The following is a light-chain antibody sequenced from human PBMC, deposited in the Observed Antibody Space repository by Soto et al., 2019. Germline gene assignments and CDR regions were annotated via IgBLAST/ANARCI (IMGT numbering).Light chain of an antibody. CDR2: GAS. CDR3: QQYDDLIT. J-gene: IGKJ4*01. CDR1: QDIRKN. V-gene: IGKV1-33*01. Sequence: DIQMTQSPSSLSASVGDRVTITCQASQDIRKNLNWYQQKPGKAPKLLIYGASNLETGVPSRFSGSGSGTDFTLTIISLQPEDISTSYCQQYDDLITFGGGTKVEIK.